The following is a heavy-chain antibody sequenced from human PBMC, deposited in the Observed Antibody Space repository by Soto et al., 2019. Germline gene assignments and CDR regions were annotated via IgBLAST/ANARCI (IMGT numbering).Heavy chain of an antibody. CDR3: ARCAPHADTSGYSSSWYDGFDL. J-gene: IGHJ3*01. Sequence: ASVKVSCKASGYTFTSYAMHWVRQAPGQRLEWMGWINAGNGNTKYSQKFQGRVTITRDTSASTAYMELSSPRSEDTAVYYCARCAPHADTSGYSSSWYDGFDLWGQGTMVTVSS. CDR1: GYTFTSYA. V-gene: IGHV1-3*01. CDR2: INAGNGNT. D-gene: IGHD6-13*01.